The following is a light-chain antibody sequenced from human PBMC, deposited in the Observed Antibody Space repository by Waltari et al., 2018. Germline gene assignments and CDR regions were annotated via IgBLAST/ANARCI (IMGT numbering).Light chain of an antibody. V-gene: IGKV1-39*01. CDR1: QIIRTY. Sequence: DIQVTQSPSSLSASVGDSITFTSRTSQIIRTYLTWYQQKPGTAPKPLIYASSTLLSGVPSSFSASASGTHFILTISSLQPEDVATYYCQQSYSTPRTFGGGTKVDI. J-gene: IGKJ4*01. CDR2: ASS. CDR3: QQSYSTPRT.